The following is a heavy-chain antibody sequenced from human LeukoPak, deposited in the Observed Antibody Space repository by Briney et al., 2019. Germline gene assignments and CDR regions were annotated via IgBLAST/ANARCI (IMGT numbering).Heavy chain of an antibody. CDR2: IQSRTYGGAT. D-gene: IGHD2-2*01. CDR3: TASDHLYCSSISCHFDY. J-gene: IGHJ4*02. V-gene: IGHV3-49*04. CDR1: GFNFGSYS. Sequence: GGSLRLSCAASGFNFGSYSMTWVRQAPGKGLEWVGFIQSRTYGGATQYAASVKGRFTISRDASKSIAFLQMNSLKTEDTAVYYCTASDHLYCSSISCHFDYWGQGTLVTVSS.